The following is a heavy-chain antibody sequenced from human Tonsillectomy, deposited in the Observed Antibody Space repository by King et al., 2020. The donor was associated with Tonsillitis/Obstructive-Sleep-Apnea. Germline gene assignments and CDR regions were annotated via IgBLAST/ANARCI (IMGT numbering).Heavy chain of an antibody. Sequence: QLLESGPGLVKPSETLSLTCTVSGGSVSSGSYYWSWIRQPPGKGLEWIGYIYYSGSTNYNPSLKSRVTISVDTSKNQFSLKLSSVTAADTAVYYCARVKGDYDILTGYSLGPFDYWGQGTLVTASS. J-gene: IGHJ4*02. CDR2: IYYSGST. V-gene: IGHV4-61*01. CDR1: GGSVSSGSYY. CDR3: ARVKGDYDILTGYSLGPFDY. D-gene: IGHD3-9*01.